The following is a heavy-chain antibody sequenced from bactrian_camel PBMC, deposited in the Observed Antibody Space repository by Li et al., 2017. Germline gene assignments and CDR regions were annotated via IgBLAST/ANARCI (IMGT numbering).Heavy chain of an antibody. V-gene: IGHV3S67*01. D-gene: IGHD5*01. J-gene: IGHJ4*01. Sequence: VQLVESGGGLVQPGGSLRLSCAISGFTFSSYSMSWVRQAPGNECELVASISSDGSTSVEDTVKGRFTISLDNAEKTLYLQLNSLKTEDMAIYYCANIQIPGWAHMDWGQGTQVTVS. CDR1: GFTFSSYS. CDR3: ANIQIPGWAHMD. CDR2: ISSDGST.